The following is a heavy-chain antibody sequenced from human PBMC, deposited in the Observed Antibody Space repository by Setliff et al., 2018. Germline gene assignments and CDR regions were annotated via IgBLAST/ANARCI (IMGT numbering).Heavy chain of an antibody. D-gene: IGHD2-2*02. CDR3: ASQGLTIPGDLFDY. CDR1: GGSISSHY. CDR2: IYYSGST. V-gene: IGHV4-59*11. J-gene: IGHJ4*02. Sequence: SETLSLTCTVSGGSISSHYWSWIRQPPGKGLEWIGSIYYSGSTNYNPSLKSRVTISVDTSKNQFSLKLSSVTAADTAVYYCASQGLTIPGDLFDYWGQGTLVTVSS.